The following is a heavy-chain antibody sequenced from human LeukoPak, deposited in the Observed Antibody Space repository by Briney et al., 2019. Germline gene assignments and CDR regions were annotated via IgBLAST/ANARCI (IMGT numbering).Heavy chain of an antibody. CDR1: GFAFSIHA. V-gene: IGHV3-23*01. Sequence: PGGSLRLSCEASGFAFSIHAMSWVRQAPGKGLEWVSTIGGVAVSSDYADSVKGRFTFSRDNSKNTLYLQMNSLRAEDTAVYYCARAYDPWGQGTLVTVSS. CDR3: ARAYDP. J-gene: IGHJ5*02. CDR2: IGGVAVSS.